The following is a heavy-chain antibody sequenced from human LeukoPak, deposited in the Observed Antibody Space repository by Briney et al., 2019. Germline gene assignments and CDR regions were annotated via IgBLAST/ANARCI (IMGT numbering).Heavy chain of an antibody. J-gene: IGHJ3*02. Sequence: SVKVSCKASGYTFTSYGISWVRQAPGQGLEWVGRIIPIFGTANYAQKFQGRVTITTDESTSTAYMELSSLRSGDTAVYYCARFDIGSKYSSGWLNAFDIWGQGTMVTVSS. D-gene: IGHD6-19*01. CDR2: IIPIFGTA. CDR1: GYTFTSYG. CDR3: ARFDIGSKYSSGWLNAFDI. V-gene: IGHV1-69*05.